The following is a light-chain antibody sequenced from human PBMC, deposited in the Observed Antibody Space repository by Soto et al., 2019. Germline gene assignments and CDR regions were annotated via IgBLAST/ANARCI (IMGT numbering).Light chain of an antibody. CDR2: DAS. CDR1: QGISSA. CDR3: QQFNSYLYT. V-gene: IGKV1-13*02. J-gene: IGKJ2*01. Sequence: AIQLTQSPSSLSASVGDRVTITCRTSQGISSALAWYQQKPGKAPKLLIYDASSLESGVPSRFSGSGSGTDFTLTISSLQPEDFATYYCQQFNSYLYTFGQGTKLEIK.